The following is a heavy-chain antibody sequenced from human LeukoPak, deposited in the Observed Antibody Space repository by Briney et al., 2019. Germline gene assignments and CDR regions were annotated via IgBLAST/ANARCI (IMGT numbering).Heavy chain of an antibody. CDR2: IYHSGST. Sequence: PSETLSLTCTVSGGSISRSSYYWGWIRQPPGKGLEWIGSIYHSGSTYYNPSLQSRVSISVDTSKNQFSLKLSSVTAADTAMYYCAREDGGNSKYFDYWGQGILVTVSS. J-gene: IGHJ4*02. D-gene: IGHD4-23*01. CDR1: GGSISRSSYY. V-gene: IGHV4-39*07. CDR3: AREDGGNSKYFDY.